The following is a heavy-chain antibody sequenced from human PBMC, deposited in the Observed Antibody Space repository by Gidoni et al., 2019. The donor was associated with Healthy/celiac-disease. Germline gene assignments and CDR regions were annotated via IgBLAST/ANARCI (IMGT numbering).Heavy chain of an antibody. CDR2: IWYDGSNK. CDR3: AREVWEQAFDI. Sequence: QVQLVESGGGVVQPGRSLRLSCAASGFTFSSYGMHWVRQAPGKGLEWVAVIWYDGSNKYYADSVKGRFTISRDNSKNTLYLQMNSLRAEDTAVYYCAREVWEQAFDIWGQGTMVTVSS. J-gene: IGHJ3*02. CDR1: GFTFSSYG. D-gene: IGHD1-26*01. V-gene: IGHV3-33*01.